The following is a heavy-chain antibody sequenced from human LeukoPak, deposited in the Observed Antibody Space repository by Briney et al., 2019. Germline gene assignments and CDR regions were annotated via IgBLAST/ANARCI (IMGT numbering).Heavy chain of an antibody. CDR1: GGSFSGYY. V-gene: IGHV4-34*01. CDR2: INHSGST. Sequence: PSETLSLTCAVYGGSFSGYYWSWIRQPPGKGLEWIGEINHSGSTNYNPALKSRVTISVDTYKNKFSLKLSSVTAADKAVYYCARVKYGDYFRWFAPWGQGTLVTVSS. J-gene: IGHJ5*02. D-gene: IGHD4-17*01. CDR3: ARVKYGDYFRWFAP.